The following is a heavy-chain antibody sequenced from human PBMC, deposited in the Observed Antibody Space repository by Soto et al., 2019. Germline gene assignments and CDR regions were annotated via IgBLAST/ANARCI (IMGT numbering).Heavy chain of an antibody. J-gene: IGHJ2*01. D-gene: IGHD2-15*01. Sequence: QLQLQESGPGLVKPSETLSLMCTVSGGSISSSIYYWSWIRQPPGKGLEWIGSVYYSGSTYYNPSLKSRVTMSVDTSKNQFSLKLTSVTAADMAVYYCARRWPHYWYFDLWGRGTLVTVSS. CDR2: VYYSGST. V-gene: IGHV4-39*01. CDR3: ARRWPHYWYFDL. CDR1: GGSISSSIYY.